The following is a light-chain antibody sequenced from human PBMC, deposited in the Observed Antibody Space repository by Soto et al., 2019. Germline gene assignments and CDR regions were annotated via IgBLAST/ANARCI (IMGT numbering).Light chain of an antibody. J-gene: IGKJ1*01. CDR1: QGIDRY. V-gene: IGKV1-5*01. CDR2: EAS. CDR3: QQYKDYTGT. Sequence: EIQMTQSPSTLSASVGDSVPITCRASQGIDRYVAWYQQKPGKAPHLLIYEASSLESGVPSRFSGSGSGTEFTLTISSLQPDYFTTFYGQQYKDYTGTFGQGTKVDVK.